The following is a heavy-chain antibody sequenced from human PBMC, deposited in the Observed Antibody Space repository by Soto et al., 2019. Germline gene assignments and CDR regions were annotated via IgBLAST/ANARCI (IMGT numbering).Heavy chain of an antibody. J-gene: IGHJ4*02. Sequence: GGSLRLSCAASGFTFSSYAMSWARQAPGKGLEWVSAISGSGGSTYYADSVKGRFTISRDNSKNTLYLQMNSLRAEDTAVYYCAKDYYGSGSPIDYWGQGTLVTVSS. CDR3: AKDYYGSGSPIDY. D-gene: IGHD3-10*01. CDR1: GFTFSSYA. V-gene: IGHV3-23*01. CDR2: ISGSGGST.